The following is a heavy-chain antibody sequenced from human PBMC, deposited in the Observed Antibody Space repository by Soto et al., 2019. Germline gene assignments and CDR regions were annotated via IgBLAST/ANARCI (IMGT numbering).Heavy chain of an antibody. V-gene: IGHV3-74*01. CDR3: ARGPRVSSTGTGAH. CDR1: GFTFSAYW. D-gene: IGHD1-1*01. Sequence: VGSLRLSCSVSGFTFSAYWMHWVRQVPGKGLTWVSRISDDGSTATYADSVKGRFVISRDNAKNSLYLEMNTLRADDSGLYYCARGPRVSSTGTGAHWGRGTLVTVSS. CDR2: ISDDGSTA. J-gene: IGHJ4*02.